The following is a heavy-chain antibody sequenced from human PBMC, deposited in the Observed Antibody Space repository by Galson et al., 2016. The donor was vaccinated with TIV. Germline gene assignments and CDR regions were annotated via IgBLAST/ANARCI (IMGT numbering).Heavy chain of an antibody. CDR1: GYTLSEIA. CDR2: FDPEAGRT. J-gene: IGHJ4*02. V-gene: IGHV1-24*01. D-gene: IGHD3-22*01. CDR3: ATVAWFPGLSLDS. Sequence: SVKASRKVSGYTLSEIAMHWVRQAPGEGLEWVGGFDPEAGRTIYAQKFHGRVTVTEGTATDTAYMELNNLRSDDTAVYYCATVAWFPGLSLDSWGQGTLVIVSS.